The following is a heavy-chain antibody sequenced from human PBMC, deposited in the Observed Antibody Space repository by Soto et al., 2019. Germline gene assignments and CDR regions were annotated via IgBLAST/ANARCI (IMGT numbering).Heavy chain of an antibody. CDR2: INHSGST. J-gene: IGHJ5*02. D-gene: IGHD6-13*01. CDR1: GGSFSGYY. V-gene: IGHV4-34*01. CDR3: ARLAAAGNWDWFDP. Sequence: QVQLQQWGAGLLKPSETLSLTCAVYGGSFSGYYWSWIRQPPGKGLEWIGEINHSGSTNYNPSLKSRVTTAVDTSKNQFYLKLSSVTAADTAVYYCARLAAAGNWDWFDPWGQGTLVTVSS.